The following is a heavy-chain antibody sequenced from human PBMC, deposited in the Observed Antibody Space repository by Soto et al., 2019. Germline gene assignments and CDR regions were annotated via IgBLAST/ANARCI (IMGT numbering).Heavy chain of an antibody. CDR3: AGTDWDYFDY. CDR2: ISYDGSNK. J-gene: IGHJ4*02. V-gene: IGHV3-30-3*01. CDR1: GFTFSSYA. D-gene: IGHD1-1*01. Sequence: PGGSLRLSCAASGFTFSSYAMHWVRQAPGKGLEWVAVISYDGSNKYYADSVKGRFTISRDNSKNTLYLQMNSLRAEDTAVYYCAGTDWDYFDYWGQGTLVTVSS.